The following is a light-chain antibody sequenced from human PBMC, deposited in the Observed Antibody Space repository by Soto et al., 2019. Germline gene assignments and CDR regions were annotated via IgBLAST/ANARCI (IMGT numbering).Light chain of an antibody. V-gene: IGLV1-47*01. CDR1: SSDIGTHF. CDR3: AIWDDSLRV. CDR2: AND. J-gene: IGLJ2*01. Sequence: QSVLTQPTSASGTPGQRVTISCSGSSSDIGTHFVYWYQQLPETANKLLIYANDQRPSGVPDRFSGSKSGTSASLAISGLRSEEEADYYCAIWDDSLRVFGGGTKLTVL.